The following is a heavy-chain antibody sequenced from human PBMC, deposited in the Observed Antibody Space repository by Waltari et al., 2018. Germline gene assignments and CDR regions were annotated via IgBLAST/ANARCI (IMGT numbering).Heavy chain of an antibody. CDR3: ARHSSSSLYYYYGMDV. J-gene: IGHJ6*02. V-gene: IGHV1-8*03. CDR2: MNPNSGNT. Sequence: VQLVQSGAEVKKPGASVKVSCKASGYTFTSYDINWVRQATGQGLEWMGWMNPNSGNTGYAQKFQGRVTITRNTSISTAYMELSSLRSEDTAVYYCARHSSSSLYYYYGMDVWGQGTTVTVSS. D-gene: IGHD6-6*01. CDR1: GYTFTSYD.